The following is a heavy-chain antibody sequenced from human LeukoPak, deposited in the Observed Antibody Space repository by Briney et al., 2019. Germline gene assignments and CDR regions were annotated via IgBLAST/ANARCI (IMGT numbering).Heavy chain of an antibody. V-gene: IGHV3-7*01. CDR2: IKDDGSEK. J-gene: IGHJ4*02. CDR1: GFTFITYW. CDR3: ARDQTGYFDY. Sequence: GGSLRLSCAASGFTFITYWMSWVRQAPGKGLEWVASIKDDGSEKYYVDSVKGRFTISRDNTKNSLYLLMNSLRGEDTAVYYCARDQTGYFDYWGQGTLVTVSS.